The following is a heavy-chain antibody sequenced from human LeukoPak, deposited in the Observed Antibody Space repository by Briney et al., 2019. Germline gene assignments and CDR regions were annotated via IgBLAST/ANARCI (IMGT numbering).Heavy chain of an antibody. V-gene: IGHV3-9*01. CDR3: ARDPPPNYYGSGSFDY. D-gene: IGHD3-10*01. J-gene: IGHJ4*02. CDR2: ISWNSGSI. Sequence: GRSLRLSCAASGFTFDDYAMHWVRQAPGKGLEWVSGISWNSGSIGYADSVKGRFTISRDNAKNSLYLQMNSLRAEDTAVYYCARDPPPNYYGSGSFDYWGQGTLVTVSS. CDR1: GFTFDDYA.